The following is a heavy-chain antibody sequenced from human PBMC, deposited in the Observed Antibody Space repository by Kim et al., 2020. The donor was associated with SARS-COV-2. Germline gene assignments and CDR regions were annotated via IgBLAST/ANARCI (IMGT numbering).Heavy chain of an antibody. CDR1: GGSISSSSYY. CDR3: ARPRGFLYGGNSRLTRFDP. V-gene: IGHV4-39*01. J-gene: IGHJ5*02. D-gene: IGHD2-21*02. Sequence: SETLSLTCTVSGGSISSSSYYWGWIRQPPGKGLEWIGSIYYSGSTYYNPSLKSRVTISVDTSKNQFSLKLSSVTAADTAVYYCARPRGFLYGGNSRLTRFDPWAQGTLVTVSS. CDR2: IYYSGST.